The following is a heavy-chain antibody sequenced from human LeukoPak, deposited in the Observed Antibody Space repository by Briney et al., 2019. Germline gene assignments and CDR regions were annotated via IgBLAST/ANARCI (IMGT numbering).Heavy chain of an antibody. Sequence: SETLSLICTVSGGFISSYYWNWIRQTPGKGLEWIGSIYSSGNTNYNHSLTSRVTILVDTSKNHFSLMLPSVTAADTAVYYCARGVVITGLDYWGQGTLVTVSS. CDR1: GGFISSYY. J-gene: IGHJ4*02. CDR3: ARGVVITGLDY. V-gene: IGHV4-59*01. CDR2: IYSSGNT. D-gene: IGHD3-3*01.